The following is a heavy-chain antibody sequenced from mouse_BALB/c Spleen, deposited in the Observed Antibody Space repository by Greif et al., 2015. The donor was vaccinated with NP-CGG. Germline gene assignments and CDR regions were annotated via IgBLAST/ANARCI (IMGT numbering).Heavy chain of an antibody. CDR3: ARPRQLGSLDFDY. V-gene: IGHV5-9-3*01. D-gene: IGHD3-2*01. J-gene: IGHJ2*01. CDR2: ISSGGSYT. Sequence: EVQLVESGGGLVKPGGSLKLSCAASEFTFSSYAMSWVRQTPEKRLEWVATISSGGSYTYYPDSVKGRFTISRDNAKNTLYLQMSSLRSEDTAMYYCARPRQLGSLDFDYWGQGTTLTVSS. CDR1: EFTFSSYA.